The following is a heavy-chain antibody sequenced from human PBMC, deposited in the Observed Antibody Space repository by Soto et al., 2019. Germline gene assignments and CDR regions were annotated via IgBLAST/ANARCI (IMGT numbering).Heavy chain of an antibody. Sequence: XVCLRLLSTACGFSFSDYYMQWVRQSPGKGLEWVSTIGAARDPYYTGSVKHRFTISRENARNSMFLQMNSVTVGDTAVYYCARAYTGRMTRPADYYYALDVCGQRIMVTVSS. D-gene: IGHD2-2*01. J-gene: IGHJ6*02. V-gene: IGHV3-13*05. CDR2: IGAARDP. CDR3: ARAYTGRMTRPADYYYALDV. CDR1: GFSFSDYY.